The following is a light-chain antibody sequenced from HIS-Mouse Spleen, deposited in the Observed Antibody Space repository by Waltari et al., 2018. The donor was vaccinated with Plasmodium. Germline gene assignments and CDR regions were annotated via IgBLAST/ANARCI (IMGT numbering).Light chain of an antibody. CDR3: YSTDSSGNHRV. CDR1: ALPKKN. CDR2: EDS. J-gene: IGLJ3*02. V-gene: IGLV3-10*01. Sequence: SYELTQQPPVSVSPGQTARITCSGDALPKKNAYLYQQKSGQAPVLVIYEDSKRPSGIPERFSGSSSGTMATLTISGAQVEDEADYYCYSTDSSGNHRVFGGGTKLTVL.